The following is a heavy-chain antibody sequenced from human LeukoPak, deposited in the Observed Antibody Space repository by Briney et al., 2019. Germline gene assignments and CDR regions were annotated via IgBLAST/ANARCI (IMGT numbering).Heavy chain of an antibody. Sequence: GGSLRLSCAASGFTFSDYYMSWIRQAPGKGLEWVSYISSSGSTIYYADSVKGRFTISRDNAKNSLYLQMNSLRAEDTAVYYCAKGLDYYGSGSYRGYYYYHGTDAWGHGTTVTVSS. CDR2: ISSSGSTI. D-gene: IGHD3-10*01. V-gene: IGHV3-11*01. CDR1: GFTFSDYY. CDR3: AKGLDYYGSGSYRGYYYYHGTDA. J-gene: IGHJ6*02.